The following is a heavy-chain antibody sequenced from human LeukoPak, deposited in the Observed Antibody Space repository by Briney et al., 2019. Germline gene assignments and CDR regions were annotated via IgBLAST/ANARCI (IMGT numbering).Heavy chain of an antibody. CDR1: GFTVSSNY. D-gene: IGHD4-11*01. Sequence: PGGSLRLSCAASGFTVSSNYMSWVRQAPGKGLEWVSVIYSGGSTYYSDSVEGGFTISIDNSKNTLYLQMNSLRAEDTAVYYCARDTATVPTSSTSYYYYYYYMDVWGKGTTVTVSS. J-gene: IGHJ6*03. CDR2: IYSGGST. CDR3: ARDTATVPTSSTSYYYYYYYMDV. V-gene: IGHV3-53*01.